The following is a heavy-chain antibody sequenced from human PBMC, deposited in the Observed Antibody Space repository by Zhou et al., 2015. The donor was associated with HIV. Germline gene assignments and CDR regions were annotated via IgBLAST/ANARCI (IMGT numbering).Heavy chain of an antibody. J-gene: IGHJ6*02. CDR2: IIPIFGTA. V-gene: IGHV1-69*01. CDR1: GGTFSSYA. Sequence: QVQLMQSGAEVKKPGSSVKVSCKASGGTFSSYAISWVRQAPGQGLEWMGGIIPIFGTANYAQKFQGRVTITADESTSTAYMELSSLRSEDTAVYYCAREGTYGGNSVYYYGMDVWGQGTTVTVSS. D-gene: IGHD4-23*01. CDR3: AREGTYGGNSVYYYGMDV.